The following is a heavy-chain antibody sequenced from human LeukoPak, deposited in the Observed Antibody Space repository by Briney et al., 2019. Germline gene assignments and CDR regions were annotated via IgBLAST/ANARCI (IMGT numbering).Heavy chain of an antibody. D-gene: IGHD3-3*01. CDR1: GYTFTSYG. J-gene: IGHJ4*02. CDR3: ARDLTPYDFWIFPYYFDY. CDR2: ISAYNGNT. V-gene: IGHV1-18*01. Sequence: GASVKVSCKASGYTFTSYGISWVRQAPGQGLEWMGWISAYNGNTNYEQKLQGRVTMTTDTSTSTAYMELRSLRSDDTAVYYCARDLTPYDFWIFPYYFDYWGQGTLVTVSS.